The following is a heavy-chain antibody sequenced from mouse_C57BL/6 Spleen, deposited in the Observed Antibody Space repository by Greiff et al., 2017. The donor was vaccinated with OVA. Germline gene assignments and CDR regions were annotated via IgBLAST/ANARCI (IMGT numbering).Heavy chain of an antibody. CDR1: GYTFTDYY. V-gene: IGHV1-76*01. CDR3: ARELYYFDY. D-gene: IGHD4-1*01. CDR2: IYPGSGNT. J-gene: IGHJ2*01. Sequence: VMLVESGAELVRPGASVKLSCKASGYTFTDYYINWVKQRPGQGLEWIARIYPGSGNTYYNEKFKGKATLTAEKSSSTAYMQLSSLTSEDSAVYFCARELYYFDYWGQGTTLTVSS.